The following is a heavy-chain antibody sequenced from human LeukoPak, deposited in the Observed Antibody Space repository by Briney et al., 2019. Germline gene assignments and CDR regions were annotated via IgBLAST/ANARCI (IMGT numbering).Heavy chain of an antibody. J-gene: IGHJ4*02. CDR3: AKDRMYSSGWPDY. V-gene: IGHV3-30*02. Sequence: PGGSLRLSCAASGFTFSSYGMRWVRQAPGKGLEWVAFIRYDGSNKYYADSVKGRFTISRDNSKNTLYLQMNSLRAEDTAAYYCAKDRMYSSGWPDYWGQGTLVTVSS. CDR1: GFTFSSYG. D-gene: IGHD6-19*01. CDR2: IRYDGSNK.